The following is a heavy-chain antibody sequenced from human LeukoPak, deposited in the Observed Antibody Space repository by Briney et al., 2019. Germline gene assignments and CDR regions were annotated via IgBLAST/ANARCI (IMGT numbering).Heavy chain of an antibody. V-gene: IGHV4-38-2*02. CDR3: ARSYDSSGLDH. CDR2: IHHSGTT. D-gene: IGHD3-22*01. J-gene: IGHJ4*02. Sequence: SETLSLTCTVSGYSITSFYYWGWIRQPPGKGLEGSGSIHHSGTTAYNPSLKGGVTISVDTSKSQFSMKLSSVTAADTAVYYCARSYDSSGLDHWGQGTLVTVSS. CDR1: GYSITSFYY.